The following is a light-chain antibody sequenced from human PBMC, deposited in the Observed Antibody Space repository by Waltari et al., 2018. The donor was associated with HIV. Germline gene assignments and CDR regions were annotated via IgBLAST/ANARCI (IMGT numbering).Light chain of an antibody. CDR1: NIGAKT. J-gene: IGLJ3*02. CDR3: QVSDSRGDSRV. CDR2: YNS. V-gene: IGLV3-21*04. Sequence: SFVLSQPPSVSVAPGETARITCEGNNIGAKTVHWYQQKPGQAPLMIIYYNSDRPSGIPERFSASNSGNTATLTLTRVEAGDEADYYCQVSDSRGDSRVFGGGTKLTVL.